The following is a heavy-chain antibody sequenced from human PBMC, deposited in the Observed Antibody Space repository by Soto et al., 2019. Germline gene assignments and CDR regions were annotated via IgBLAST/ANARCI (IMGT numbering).Heavy chain of an antibody. CDR2: IKSKTDGGTT. Sequence: GGSLRLSCAASGFTFSNAGMNWVRQAPGRGLEWVGRIKSKTDGGTTDYAAPVKGRFTISRDDSKNTLYLQMNSLKTEDTAVYYCTTVRNTAMIGIDYWGQGTLVTVSS. J-gene: IGHJ4*02. CDR1: GFTFSNAG. CDR3: TTVRNTAMIGIDY. V-gene: IGHV3-15*07. D-gene: IGHD5-18*01.